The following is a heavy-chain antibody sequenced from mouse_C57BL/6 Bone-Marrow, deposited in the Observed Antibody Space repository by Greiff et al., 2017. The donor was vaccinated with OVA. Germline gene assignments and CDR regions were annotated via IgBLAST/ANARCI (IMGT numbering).Heavy chain of an antibody. J-gene: IGHJ2*01. D-gene: IGHD1-1*01. CDR2: IHPNSGST. V-gene: IGHV1-64*01. CDR1: GYTFTSYW. CDR3: ARGEGITTVGGGVDH. Sequence: QVQLKQPGAELVKPGASVKLSCKASGYTFTSYWMHWVKQRPGQGLEWIGMIHPNSGSTNYNEKFKSKATLTVDKSSSTAYMQLSSLTSAESAVYYWARGEGITTVGGGVDHWGQGTTLTVSS.